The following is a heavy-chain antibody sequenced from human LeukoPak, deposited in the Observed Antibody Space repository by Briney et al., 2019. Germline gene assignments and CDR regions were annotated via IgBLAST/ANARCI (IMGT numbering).Heavy chain of an antibody. J-gene: IGHJ4*02. V-gene: IGHV3-7*01. CDR2: INQDGSEK. Sequence: GGSLRLSCAASEFTFSDYAMGWVRQAPGKGLEWVANINQDGSEKYYVDSVKGRFTISRDNAKNSLYLQMNSLGAEDTAVYCTKERRVSSWGQGTLVTVSS. CDR3: TKERRVSS. CDR1: EFTFSDYA.